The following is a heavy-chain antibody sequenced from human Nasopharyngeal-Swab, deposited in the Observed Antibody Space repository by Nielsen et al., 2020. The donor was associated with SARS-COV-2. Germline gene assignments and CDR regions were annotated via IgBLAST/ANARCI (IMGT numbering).Heavy chain of an antibody. CDR3: ASSPFDGGYSYGYYFDY. D-gene: IGHD5-18*01. CDR2: IYYSGST. V-gene: IGHV4-39*01. Sequence: SETLSLTCTVSGGSISSSSYYWGWIRQPPGKGLEWIGSIYYSGSTYYNPSLKSRGTIPVDTSKNQFSLKLSSVTAADTAMYYCASSPFDGGYSYGYYFDYWGQGTLVTVSS. CDR1: GGSISSSSYY. J-gene: IGHJ4*02.